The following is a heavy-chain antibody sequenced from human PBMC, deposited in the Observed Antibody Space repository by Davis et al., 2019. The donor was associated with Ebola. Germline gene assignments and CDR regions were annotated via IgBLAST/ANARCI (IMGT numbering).Heavy chain of an antibody. Sequence: SETLSLTCTVSGGSISGYSWSWIRQPPGKGLEWIGYIYHSGSTYYNPSLKSRVTISVDRSKNQFSLKLSSVTAADTAVYYCARGSSSWYWFDPWGQGTLVTVSS. D-gene: IGHD6-13*01. J-gene: IGHJ5*02. CDR2: IYHSGST. CDR3: ARGSSSWYWFDP. V-gene: IGHV4-30-2*01. CDR1: GGSISGYS.